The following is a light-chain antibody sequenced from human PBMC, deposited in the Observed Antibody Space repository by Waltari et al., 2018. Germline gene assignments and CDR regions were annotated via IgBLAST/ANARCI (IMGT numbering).Light chain of an antibody. V-gene: IGKV3-11*01. CDR1: QTVRTY. CDR2: DAS. CDR3: QQRSNWPYT. J-gene: IGKJ2*01. Sequence: ETVSTPSPTILSFSPVRRLTFSCRASQTVRTYLAWYQQKPGQAPRLLIFDASSMATGIPAKFSGSGSGTDFTLTVSNLEPEDFAIYYCQQRSNWPYTFGQGTRVEIK.